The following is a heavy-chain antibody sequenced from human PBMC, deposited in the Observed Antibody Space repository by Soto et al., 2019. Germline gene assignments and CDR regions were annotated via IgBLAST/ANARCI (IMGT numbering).Heavy chain of an antibody. D-gene: IGHD2-2*01. CDR3: AHAYGGTSWPNDAFDV. CDR2: IYWDDDQ. J-gene: IGHJ3*01. V-gene: IGHV2-5*02. CDR1: GFSLSTDGVG. Sequence: KESGPTLVKPTQTLTLTCTFSGFSLSTDGVGAGWIRQPPGKALEWLALIYWDDDQRYSPSLKTRLTITKDTSKNQVVLTMTNMDPVDTATYYCAHAYGGTSWPNDAFDVWGQGTVVTVSS.